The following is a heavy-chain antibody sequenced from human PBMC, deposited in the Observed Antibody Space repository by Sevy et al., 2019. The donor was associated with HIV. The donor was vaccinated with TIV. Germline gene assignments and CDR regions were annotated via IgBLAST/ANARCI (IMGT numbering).Heavy chain of an antibody. V-gene: IGHV1-8*01. CDR3: ARGLRLNEYSSSAGAFAI. CDR1: GYTFTSYD. J-gene: IGHJ3*02. CDR2: MNPKSGNT. D-gene: IGHD6-6*01. Sequence: ASVKVSCKASGYTFTSYDINWVRQATGQGLEWMGWMNPKSGNTGYAQKFQGRVTMTRNTSICTAYMELSSLRSEDTAVYYCARGLRLNEYSSSAGAFAIWGQGTMVTVSS.